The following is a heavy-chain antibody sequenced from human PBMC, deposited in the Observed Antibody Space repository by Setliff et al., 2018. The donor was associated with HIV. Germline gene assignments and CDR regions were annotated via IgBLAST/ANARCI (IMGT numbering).Heavy chain of an antibody. CDR3: ARDHTRLLREHYHDSSGSRSYWYFDL. CDR2: IYYSGNT. CDR1: GGSISSGDYS. D-gene: IGHD3-22*01. Sequence: SETLSLTCKVSGGSISSGDYSWSWIRQPPGKGLEWIGFIYYSGNTYYNPSLKSRVTISVDTSKNQFSLKLSSVTAADTAVYYCARDHTRLLREHYHDSSGSRSYWYFDLWGRGTLVTVSS. J-gene: IGHJ2*01. V-gene: IGHV4-30-4*02.